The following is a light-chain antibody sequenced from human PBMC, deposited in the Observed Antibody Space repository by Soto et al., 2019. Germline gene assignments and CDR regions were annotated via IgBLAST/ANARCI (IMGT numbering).Light chain of an antibody. CDR3: QQYDDWLRT. J-gene: IGKJ1*01. CDR1: QSVNIY. Sequence: EIVMTQSPATLSVSPGERATLSCRASQSVNIYLAWYQQKPGQAPRLLIFGASSRATGIPARFSGSGSGTEFNLTISSLQSEDFAVYFCQQYDDWLRTFGQGTKVDIK. CDR2: GAS. V-gene: IGKV3D-15*01.